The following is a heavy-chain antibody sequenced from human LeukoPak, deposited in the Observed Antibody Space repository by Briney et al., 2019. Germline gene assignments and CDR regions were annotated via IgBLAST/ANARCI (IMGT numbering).Heavy chain of an antibody. V-gene: IGHV3-21*01. J-gene: IGHJ6*03. D-gene: IGHD6-13*01. CDR1: GFTFSYYS. CDR3: AKVDRGDYISSPVPYYNYYMNV. Sequence: TGGSLRLSCAASGFTFSYYSMNWVRQAPGRGLEWVSCISSSSSLIFYSDSVRGRFTISRDNAKNLLYLHMNSLRVEDTAVYYCAKVDRGDYISSPVPYYNYYMNVWGKGTTVTVSS. CDR2: ISSSSSLI.